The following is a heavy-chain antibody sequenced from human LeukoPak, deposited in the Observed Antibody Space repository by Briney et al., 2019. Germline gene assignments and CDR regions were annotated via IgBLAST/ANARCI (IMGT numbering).Heavy chain of an antibody. CDR1: GFTFSSYS. CDR2: ISSSSSYI. D-gene: IGHD4-11*01. V-gene: IGHV3-21*01. CDR3: ARDGMTTPAFDY. J-gene: IGHJ4*02. Sequence: GGSLRLSCAASGFTFSSYSMNWVRQAPGKGLEWVSSISSSSSYIYYADSVKGRFTISRDNAKNSLYLQMNSLRAEDTAVYYCARDGMTTPAFDYWGQGTLVTVFS.